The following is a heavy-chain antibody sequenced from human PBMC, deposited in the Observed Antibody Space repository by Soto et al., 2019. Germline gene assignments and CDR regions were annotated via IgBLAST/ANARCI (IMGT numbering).Heavy chain of an antibody. CDR3: ATSTGWPGFDF. V-gene: IGHV4-59*08. J-gene: IGHJ4*02. Sequence: QVKLQESGPGLVKPSETLSLTCSVSGGSISRYYCSWVRQPPGKGLEWIGHMHYSGNTRYNPSLNSRATVSLDTSKNQFYLKLSSVTAADTAVYYCATSTGWPGFDFWGQGTLATVSS. CDR1: GGSISRYY. D-gene: IGHD2-8*02. CDR2: MHYSGNT.